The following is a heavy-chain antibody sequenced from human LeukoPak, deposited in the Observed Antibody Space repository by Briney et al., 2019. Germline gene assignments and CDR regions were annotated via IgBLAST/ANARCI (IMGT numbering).Heavy chain of an antibody. J-gene: IGHJ6*02. D-gene: IGHD3-10*01. Sequence: PGRSLRLSCAASGFTFSSYGMHWVRQAPGKGLEWVAVISYDGSNKYYADSVKGRFTISRDNSKNTLYLQMNSLRAEDTAVYYCAKDPIWFGELLSGGMDVWGQGTTVTVSS. V-gene: IGHV3-30*18. CDR3: AKDPIWFGELLSGGMDV. CDR1: GFTFSSYG. CDR2: ISYDGSNK.